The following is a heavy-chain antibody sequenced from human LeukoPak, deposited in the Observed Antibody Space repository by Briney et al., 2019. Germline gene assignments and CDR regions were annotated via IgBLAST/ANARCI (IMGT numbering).Heavy chain of an antibody. CDR2: IKQDGSEK. V-gene: IGHV3-7*04. CDR3: ARDWSLGYCSSTSCYGGWSDAFDI. D-gene: IGHD2-2*01. Sequence: GGSLRLSCAASGFTFSSYWMSWVRQAPGKGLEWVANIKQDGSEKYYMDSVKGRFTISRDNAKNSLYLQMNSLRAEDTAVYYCARDWSLGYCSSTSCYGGWSDAFDIWGQGTMVTVSS. J-gene: IGHJ3*02. CDR1: GFTFSSYW.